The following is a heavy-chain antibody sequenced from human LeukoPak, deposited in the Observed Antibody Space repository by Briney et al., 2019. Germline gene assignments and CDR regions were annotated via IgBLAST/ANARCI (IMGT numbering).Heavy chain of an antibody. D-gene: IGHD3-22*01. CDR2: IKHDGSEK. CDR1: GFTFSRHW. V-gene: IGHV3-7*03. J-gene: IGHJ4*02. CDR3: ATPLDYFDMSDSHQGGD. Sequence: GGSLRLSCAASGFTFSRHWMTWVCQAPGKGLEWVANIKHDGSEKNYVDSVKGRFTISRDNAKNSPYLQMNSLRAEDTAVYYCATPLDYFDMSDSHQGGDWGQGTLVTVSS.